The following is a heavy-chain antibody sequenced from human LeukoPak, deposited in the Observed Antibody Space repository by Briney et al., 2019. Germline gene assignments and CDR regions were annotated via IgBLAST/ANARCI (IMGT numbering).Heavy chain of an antibody. V-gene: IGHV3-23*01. CDR3: AKANRIAAAGKVGYFDY. CDR2: ISGSGGST. CDR1: GFTFSSYA. D-gene: IGHD6-13*01. Sequence: GGSLRLSCAASGFTFSSYAMSWVRQAPGKGLEWVSGISGSGGSTYYADSVKGRFTISRDNSKNTLYLQMNSLRAEDTAVYYCAKANRIAAAGKVGYFDYWGQGTLVTVSS. J-gene: IGHJ4*02.